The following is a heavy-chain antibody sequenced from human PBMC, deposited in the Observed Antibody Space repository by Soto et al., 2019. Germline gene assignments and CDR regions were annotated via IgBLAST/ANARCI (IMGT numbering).Heavy chain of an antibody. D-gene: IGHD1-7*01. CDR2: INPNSGGT. CDR3: ARDLITGTTSSHVFDY. V-gene: IGHV1-2*04. J-gene: IGHJ4*02. CDR1: GYTFTGHY. Sequence: ASVKVSCKASGYTFTGHYMHWVRQAPGQGLEWMGWINPNSGGTNYAQKFQGWVTMTRDTSISTAYMELSRLRSDDTAVYYCARDLITGTTSSHVFDYWGQGTLVTVSS.